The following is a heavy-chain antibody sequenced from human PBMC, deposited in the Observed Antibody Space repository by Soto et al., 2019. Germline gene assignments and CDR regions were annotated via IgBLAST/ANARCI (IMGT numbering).Heavy chain of an antibody. D-gene: IGHD2-15*01. Sequence: EVQLLESGGGLVQPGGSLRLSCAASGFTFSKYAMSWFRQAPGKGLEWVSTISGSGGITYYADSVNGRFTISGDNSRNTLYLQMNSLRDEDTAVYYCAKQFPGFDFYMDVWGKGTTVTVSS. V-gene: IGHV3-23*01. CDR2: ISGSGGIT. J-gene: IGHJ6*03. CDR1: GFTFSKYA. CDR3: AKQFPGFDFYMDV.